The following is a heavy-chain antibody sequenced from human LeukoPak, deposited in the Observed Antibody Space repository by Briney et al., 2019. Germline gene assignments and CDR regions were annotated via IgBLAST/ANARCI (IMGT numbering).Heavy chain of an antibody. J-gene: IGHJ4*02. CDR1: GDSISSYY. V-gene: IGHV4-59*01. Sequence: PSETLSLTCTVSGDSISSYYWNWIRQSPGKGLEWIGYIHYSGSTNYNPSLKSRLIISLDTSKNQFSLKLSSVTAADTAVYYCAGDISASWVYFWGQGTLVTVSS. D-gene: IGHD2/OR15-2a*01. CDR2: IHYSGST. CDR3: AGDISASWVYF.